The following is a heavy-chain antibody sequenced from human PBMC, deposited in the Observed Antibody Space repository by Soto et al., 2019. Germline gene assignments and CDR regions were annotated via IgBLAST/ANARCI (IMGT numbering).Heavy chain of an antibody. Sequence: ASVKASCKASGYIFTDYYMHWVRQAPGQELEWMGRINPNSGGTNYAQKFQGRVTMTRDTSISTAYMELSRLRSDDTAVYYCARDPAWGELRLNYFDYWGQGTLVTVSS. D-gene: IGHD3-16*01. CDR1: GYIFTDYY. CDR3: ARDPAWGELRLNYFDY. CDR2: INPNSGGT. V-gene: IGHV1-2*06. J-gene: IGHJ4*02.